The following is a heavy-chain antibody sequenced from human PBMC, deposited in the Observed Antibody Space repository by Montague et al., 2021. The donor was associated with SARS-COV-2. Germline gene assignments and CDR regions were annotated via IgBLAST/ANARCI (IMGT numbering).Heavy chain of an antibody. CDR3: VKDMGCSGGSCYSGWKNYYGTDV. Sequence: FLRLSCAASGFTFDGYAMHWVRQAPGKGLEWVSGISWNSGSRVYADSVKGRFTISRGNAKNSLYLQMNNLRADDTALYYCVKDMGCSGGSCYSGWKNYYGTDVWGQGTTVTVSS. D-gene: IGHD2-15*01. V-gene: IGHV3-9*01. CDR1: GFTFDGYA. J-gene: IGHJ6*02. CDR2: ISWNSGSR.